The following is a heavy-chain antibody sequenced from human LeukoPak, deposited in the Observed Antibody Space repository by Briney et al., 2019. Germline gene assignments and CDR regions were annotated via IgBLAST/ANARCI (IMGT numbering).Heavy chain of an antibody. Sequence: PSETLSLTCTVSGDSISSDDYYWSWIRQPPGKGLEWIGYIYYSGYTNYKPSLKSRVTISVDTSKNQFSLKLSSVTAADTAVYYCARETSQKGAHYMDVWGKGTTVTISS. V-gene: IGHV4-61*08. D-gene: IGHD3-16*01. J-gene: IGHJ6*03. CDR1: GDSISSDDYY. CDR2: IYYSGYT. CDR3: ARETSQKGAHYMDV.